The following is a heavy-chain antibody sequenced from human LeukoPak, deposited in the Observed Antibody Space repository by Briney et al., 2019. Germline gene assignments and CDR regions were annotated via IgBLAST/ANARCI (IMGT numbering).Heavy chain of an antibody. V-gene: IGHV3-23*01. CDR1: GFTFSSYW. J-gene: IGHJ4*02. Sequence: GGSLRLSCAASGFTFSSYWMSWVRQAPGKGLEWVSSITGSGGSTYYADSVKGRFTISRDNSKNTLYLQMNSLRAEDTAVYYCAKDRTYYDSSVYSDYWGQGTLVTISS. CDR3: AKDRTYYDSSVYSDY. D-gene: IGHD3-22*01. CDR2: ITGSGGST.